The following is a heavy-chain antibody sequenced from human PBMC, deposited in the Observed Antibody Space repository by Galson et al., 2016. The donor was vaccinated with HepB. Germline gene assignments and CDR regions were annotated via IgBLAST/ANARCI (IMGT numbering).Heavy chain of an antibody. CDR1: GYPFSSYD. D-gene: IGHD1-7*01. V-gene: IGHV1-8*01. J-gene: IGHJ5*02. CDR3: TRDLSSGTPGP. CDR2: MNPISGNT. Sequence: SVKVSCKASGYPFSSYDFNWVRQAAGQGLVWMGWMNPISGNTGYAQKFQGRVTMTRNTSISTAYMGLSSLRSEDTAVYYCTRDLSSGTPGPWGQGTLVTVS.